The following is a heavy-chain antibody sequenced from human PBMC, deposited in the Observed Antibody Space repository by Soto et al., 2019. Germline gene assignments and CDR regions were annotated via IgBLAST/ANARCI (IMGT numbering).Heavy chain of an antibody. Sequence: GESLKISCQGSGYSFTTHWITWVRQTPGKGLEWMGRIDPSNSYINYSPSFQGHVTISVDRSISTAYLQWSRLEASDTAVYYCARSSGTYPPSRYYYGLDVWGQGTTVTVSS. CDR1: GYSFTTHW. V-gene: IGHV5-10-1*01. D-gene: IGHD1-26*01. J-gene: IGHJ6*02. CDR2: IDPSNSYI. CDR3: ARSSGTYPPSRYYYGLDV.